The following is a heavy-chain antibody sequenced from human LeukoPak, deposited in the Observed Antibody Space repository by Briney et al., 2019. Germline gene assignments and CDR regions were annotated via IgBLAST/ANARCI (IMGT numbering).Heavy chain of an antibody. CDR3: VRENYGIDS. V-gene: IGHV3-74*01. Sequence: GGSLRLSCAASGFRFKSWMNWVRQAPGKGLVWVSYIDTGGRRTNYADSVKGRFTISRDNGKNTLYLQMNNLRVEDTGVYYCVRENYGIDSWGQGTLVIVSS. D-gene: IGHD4-17*01. CDR2: IDTGGRRT. J-gene: IGHJ4*02. CDR1: GFRFKSW.